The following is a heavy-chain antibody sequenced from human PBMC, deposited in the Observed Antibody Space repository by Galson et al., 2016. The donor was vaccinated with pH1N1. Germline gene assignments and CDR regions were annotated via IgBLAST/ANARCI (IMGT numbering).Heavy chain of an antibody. CDR2: IYHGGRT. Sequence: SETLSLTCAVSDYSISSYYFWGWIRQPPGKGLEWIGSIYHGGRTYYNPSLKSRDTISVDTSKNQFSLKLRSVTAADTAVYYCARQCGSQEFGYYFDYWGQGTLVTVSS. V-gene: IGHV4-38-2*01. CDR1: DYSISSYYF. J-gene: IGHJ4*02. CDR3: ARQCGSQEFGYYFDY. D-gene: IGHD1-26*01.